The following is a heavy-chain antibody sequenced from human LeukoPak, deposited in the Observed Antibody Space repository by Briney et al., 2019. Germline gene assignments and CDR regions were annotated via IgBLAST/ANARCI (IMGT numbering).Heavy chain of an antibody. Sequence: GGSLRLSCAASGFTFTTYWLSWVGHTPGKGLEGVANIKQDGSQKYYADSVKGRFTISRDNAKSSIYFQMNSLRAEDTAVYYCAREARGDDYFDLWGRGTLVTVSS. D-gene: IGHD4-17*01. CDR2: IKQDGSQK. V-gene: IGHV3-7*05. CDR1: GFTFTTYW. J-gene: IGHJ2*01. CDR3: AREARGDDYFDL.